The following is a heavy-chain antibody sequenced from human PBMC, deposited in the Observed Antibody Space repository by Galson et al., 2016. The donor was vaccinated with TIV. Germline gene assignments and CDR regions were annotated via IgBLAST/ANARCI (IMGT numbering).Heavy chain of an antibody. Sequence: TLSLTCSVSGGSSSSGNFYWNWIRQPAGKGLEWIGRIDASGKTTYNPSLESRVTLSTDTSTNQVSLSLTTVTAADTAVYYCARAKSRGRVIVPAILYYFDSWGQGTLVTVSS. CDR2: IDASGKT. CDR3: ARAKSRGRVIVPAILYYFDS. J-gene: IGHJ4*02. CDR1: GGSSSSGNFY. V-gene: IGHV4-61*02. D-gene: IGHD2-21*01.